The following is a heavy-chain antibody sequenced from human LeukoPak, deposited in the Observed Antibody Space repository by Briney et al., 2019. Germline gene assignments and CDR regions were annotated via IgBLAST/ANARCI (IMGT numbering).Heavy chain of an antibody. Sequence: GESLKISCKGSGYSFTSYWIGWVRQMPGKGLEWMGIIYPGDSDTRYSPSFQGQVTISADKSISTAYLQWSSLKASDTAMYYCATGRYCRGTTCYSSLDFWGQGTLVTVSS. CDR3: ATGRYCRGTTCYSSLDF. CDR2: IYPGDSDT. V-gene: IGHV5-51*01. CDR1: GYSFTSYW. D-gene: IGHD2-15*01. J-gene: IGHJ4*02.